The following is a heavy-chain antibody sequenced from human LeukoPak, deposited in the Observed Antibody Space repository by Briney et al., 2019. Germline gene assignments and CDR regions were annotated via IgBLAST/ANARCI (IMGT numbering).Heavy chain of an antibody. CDR1: GFSFSDHN. CDR2: IIKETNSYTT. CDR3: SRGDPTGTTDFDS. J-gene: IGHJ4*02. D-gene: IGHD1-1*01. V-gene: IGHV3-72*01. Sequence: PGGSLRLPCAASGFSFSDHNMDWVRQAPGKGLERVARIIKETNSYTTEYAASVKGRFTISRDDSTNSLYLQMNSLKTEDTAVYYCSRGDPTGTTDFDSWGQGTLVTVSS.